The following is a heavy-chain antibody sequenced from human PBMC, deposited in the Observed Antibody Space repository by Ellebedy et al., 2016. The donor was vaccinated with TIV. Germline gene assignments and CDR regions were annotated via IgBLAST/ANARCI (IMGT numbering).Heavy chain of an antibody. D-gene: IGHD2-21*02. CDR2: IWYDGSNK. V-gene: IGHV3-33*01. Sequence: GESLKISCAASGFTFSTYGMHWVRQAPGKGLEWVAVIWYDGSNKYYADSVKGRFTISRDTSKNTLYLQMNSLRDEDTAVYSCARDRVYCGGDCYFSYSYYGMDVWGQGTTVTVSS. CDR3: ARDRVYCGGDCYFSYSYYGMDV. CDR1: GFTFSTYG. J-gene: IGHJ6*02.